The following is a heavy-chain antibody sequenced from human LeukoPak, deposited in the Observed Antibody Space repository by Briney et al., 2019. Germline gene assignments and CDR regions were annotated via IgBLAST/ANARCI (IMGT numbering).Heavy chain of an antibody. CDR1: GGSFSGYY. D-gene: IGHD2-15*01. CDR2: INHSGST. J-gene: IGHJ4*02. CDR3: ARGRYCSGGSCHIQH. Sequence: SETLSLTCAVYGGSFSGYYWSWIRQPPGKGLEWIGEINHSGSTNYNPSLKSRVTISVDTSKNQFSLKLSSVTAADTAVYYCARGRYCSGGSCHIQHWGQGTLVTVSP. V-gene: IGHV4-34*01.